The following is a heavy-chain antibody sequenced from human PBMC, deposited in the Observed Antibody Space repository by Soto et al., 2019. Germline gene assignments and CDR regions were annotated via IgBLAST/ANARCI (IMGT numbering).Heavy chain of an antibody. Sequence: VESLKISCNGSGYSFTSYWISWVRQMPWKGLEWMGRIDPSDSYTNYSPSFQGHVTISADKSISTAYLQWSSLKASDTAMYYCAATFGVVTPIYYYGMDVWGQGTTVTVSS. V-gene: IGHV5-10-1*01. CDR2: IDPSDSYT. J-gene: IGHJ6*02. CDR3: AATFGVVTPIYYYGMDV. CDR1: GYSFTSYW. D-gene: IGHD3-3*01.